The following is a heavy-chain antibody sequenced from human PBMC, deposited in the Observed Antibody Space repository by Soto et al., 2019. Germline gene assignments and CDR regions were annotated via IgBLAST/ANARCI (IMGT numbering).Heavy chain of an antibody. D-gene: IGHD3-9*01. CDR2: FDPEDGET. CDR1: GYTLTELS. J-gene: IGHJ5*02. V-gene: IGHV1-24*01. CDR3: LLSITIFWPRGGFWFDP. Sequence: GASVKVSCKVSGYTLTELSMHWVRQAPGKGLEWMGGFDPEDGETIYAQKFQGRVTMTEDTSTDTAYMELNSLRAEDTAVYYCLLSITIFWPRGGFWFDPWGQGTLVTVSS.